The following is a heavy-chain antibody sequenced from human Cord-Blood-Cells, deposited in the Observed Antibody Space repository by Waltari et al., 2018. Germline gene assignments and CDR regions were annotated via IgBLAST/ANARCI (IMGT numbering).Heavy chain of an antibody. CDR2: IYSGGST. V-gene: IGHV3-53*02. J-gene: IGHJ4*02. Sequence: EVQLVETGGGLIQPGGSLRLSCAASGFTVSSNYMSWVRQAPGKGVEWVSVIYSGGSTYYADSVKGRFTISRDNSKNTLYLQMNSLRAEDTAVYYCARGGGSIIYYFDYWGQGTLVTVSS. CDR3: ARGGGSIIYYFDY. CDR1: GFTVSSNY. D-gene: IGHD1-26*01.